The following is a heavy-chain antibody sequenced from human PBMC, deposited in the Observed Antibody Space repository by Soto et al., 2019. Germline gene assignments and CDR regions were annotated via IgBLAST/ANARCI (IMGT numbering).Heavy chain of an antibody. V-gene: IGHV4-61*01. D-gene: IGHD3-10*01. CDR1: GGSVNSDSYY. CDR3: AGESREFSSSGGLDV. Sequence: QVQLQESGPGLVKPSETLSLTCTVSGGSVNSDSYYWSWIRQPPGKRLEWIGSLYYSGSTNYNPSLTSRITISVDTSNNQYSLRLSSVTAAATAVSFVAGESREFSSSGGLDVWGQGTTVTVSS. J-gene: IGHJ6*02. CDR2: LYYSGST.